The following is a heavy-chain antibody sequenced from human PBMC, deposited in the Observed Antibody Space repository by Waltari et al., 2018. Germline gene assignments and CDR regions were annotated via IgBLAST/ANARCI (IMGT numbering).Heavy chain of an antibody. CDR2: VSHSGST. CDR1: GGSLRRGYY. CDR3: ASDLGGTAVATDAFDI. V-gene: IGHV4-38-2*01. J-gene: IGHJ3*02. D-gene: IGHD6-19*01. Sequence: VQLQQSGPGQVKPSETLSLTCAVPGGSLRRGYYGGWIRQPLGKGLEWIGSVSHSGSTYYNPSLKSRVTISIHRSKHQFSLELRSVTAADTAVYFCASDLGGTAVATDAFDIWGQGTIVIVSS.